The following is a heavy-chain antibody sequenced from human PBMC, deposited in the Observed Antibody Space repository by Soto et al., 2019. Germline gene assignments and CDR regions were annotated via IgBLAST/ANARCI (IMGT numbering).Heavy chain of an antibody. Sequence: AASVKVSCKASGGTFSSYAISWVRQAPGQGLEWMGGIIPIFGTANYAQKFQGRVTITADESTSTAYMELSSLRSEDTAVYYCASWVSMAGSFDPWGQGTLVTVSS. D-gene: IGHD3-10*01. CDR2: IIPIFGTA. CDR3: ASWVSMAGSFDP. V-gene: IGHV1-69*13. CDR1: GGTFSSYA. J-gene: IGHJ5*02.